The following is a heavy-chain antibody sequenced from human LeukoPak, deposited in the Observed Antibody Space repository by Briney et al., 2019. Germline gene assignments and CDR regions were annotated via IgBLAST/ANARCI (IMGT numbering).Heavy chain of an antibody. CDR1: GFTFSAYS. CDR2: IGPTSDIV. Sequence: GGSLRLSCAASGFTFSAYSMSWVRQAPGKGLEWVSFIGPTSDIVFYADSVKGRFTISRDNSKNTLYMQMNSLRAEDTAVYYCARESNAYSGYDPFDYWGQGTLVTVSS. CDR3: ARESNAYSGYDPFDY. D-gene: IGHD5-12*01. V-gene: IGHV3-48*01. J-gene: IGHJ4*02.